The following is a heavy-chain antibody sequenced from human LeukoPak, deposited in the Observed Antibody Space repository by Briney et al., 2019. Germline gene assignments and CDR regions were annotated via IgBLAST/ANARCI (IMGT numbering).Heavy chain of an antibody. CDR2: IYPGDSDT. CDR1: GSSFTSYW. D-gene: IGHD6-13*01. Sequence: GASLQISCKGSGSSFTSYWIGWVRPLPGKGLEWMGIIYPGDSDTRYGPSFQGQVTISADRSISTAYLQWSSLKASDTAMYYCARQYSSVWYAGYWGQGTLVTVSS. V-gene: IGHV5-51*01. CDR3: ARQYSSVWYAGY. J-gene: IGHJ4*02.